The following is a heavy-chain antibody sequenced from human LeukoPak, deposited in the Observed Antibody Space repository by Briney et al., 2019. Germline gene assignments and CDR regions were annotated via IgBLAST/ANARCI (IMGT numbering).Heavy chain of an antibody. CDR1: GYTFTSYY. Sequence: GASVKVSCKASGYTFTSYYMHWVRQAPGQGLEWMGIINLSGGTTYYAQKFQGRVTMTNDMSTSTVYMELSSLRSEDTAVYYCARDFGYNWKANWFDPWGQGTLVTVS. CDR2: INLSGGTT. CDR3: ARDFGYNWKANWFDP. V-gene: IGHV1-46*01. J-gene: IGHJ5*02. D-gene: IGHD1-1*01.